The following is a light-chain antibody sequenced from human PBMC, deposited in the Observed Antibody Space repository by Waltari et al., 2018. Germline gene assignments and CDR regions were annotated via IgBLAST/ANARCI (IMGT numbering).Light chain of an antibody. J-gene: IGKJ2*01. Sequence: EIVLTQSPGTLSLSPGERATLSCRASQSVSSSYLAWYQQKPGQAPRLLIHGASSRATGIPDRISGSGSGTDFTLTISRLEPEDFAVYYCQQYGSSPWAFGHGTKLEIK. CDR3: QQYGSSPWA. V-gene: IGKV3-20*01. CDR1: QSVSSSY. CDR2: GAS.